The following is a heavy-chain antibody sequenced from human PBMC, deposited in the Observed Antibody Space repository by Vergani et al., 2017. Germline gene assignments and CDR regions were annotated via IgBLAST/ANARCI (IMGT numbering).Heavy chain of an antibody. D-gene: IGHD3-3*01. V-gene: IGHV3-11*01. J-gene: IGHJ4*02. Sequence: QVQLVESGGGLVKPGGSLRLSCAASGFTFSDYYMGWIRQAPGKGLEWVSYISSSGSTIYYADSVKGRFTISRDNAKNSLYLQMNSLRAEDTAVYYCARETNKGRTYYDFWSGYPDYWGQGTLVTVSS. CDR2: ISSSGSTI. CDR1: GFTFSDYY. CDR3: ARETNKGRTYYDFWSGYPDY.